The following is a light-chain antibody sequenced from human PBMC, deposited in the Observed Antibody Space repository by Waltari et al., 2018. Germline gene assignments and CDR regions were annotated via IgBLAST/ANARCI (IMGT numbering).Light chain of an antibody. CDR3: MQALQNPPT. Sequence: DIVMTQTPLSLPVTPGEPASISCRSSQSLLHSNGNTYLYWYLQKPGQPPRLLIYRVSNRFSGGPDRFSGSGSGTDFTLKISRVEAEDVGVYYCMQALQNPPTFGGGTKVEIK. V-gene: IGKV2-29*02. CDR2: RVS. CDR1: QSLLHSNGNTY. J-gene: IGKJ4*01.